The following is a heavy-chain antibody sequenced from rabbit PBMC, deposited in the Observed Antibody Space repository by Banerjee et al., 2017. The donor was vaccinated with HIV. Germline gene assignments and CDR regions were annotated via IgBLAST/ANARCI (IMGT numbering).Heavy chain of an antibody. V-gene: IGHV1S43*01. Sequence: QQQLEESGGGLVKPGGTLTLTCKASGIDFSGYYYMCWVRQAPGKGLELIACIYTNSGTTWSTSWVNGRFTISRSTSLNTVDLKMTSLTDADTATYFCARGYGGYAGYDYTNVYYFNLWGPGTLVTVS. D-gene: IGHD7-1*01. J-gene: IGHJ4*01. CDR1: GIDFSGYYY. CDR2: IYTNSGTT. CDR3: ARGYGGYAGYDYTNVYYFNL.